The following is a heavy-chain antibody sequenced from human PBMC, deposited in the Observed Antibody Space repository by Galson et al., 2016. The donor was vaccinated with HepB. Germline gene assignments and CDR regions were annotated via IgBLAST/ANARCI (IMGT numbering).Heavy chain of an antibody. V-gene: IGHV4-28*03. CDR1: GHSIRSNNW. J-gene: IGHJ4*02. CDR3: ARGPDCFYGSGTSYSFDS. Sequence: SETLSLTCAVSGHSIRSNNWWGWIRQPPGKGLEWIGFIYYSGVAYYNPSLKSRVTLSMDTSKNLLSLKLRSLPAVDTAVYFLARGPDCFYGSGTSYSFDSWGQGTLVTVSS. CDR2: IYYSGVA. D-gene: IGHD3-10*01.